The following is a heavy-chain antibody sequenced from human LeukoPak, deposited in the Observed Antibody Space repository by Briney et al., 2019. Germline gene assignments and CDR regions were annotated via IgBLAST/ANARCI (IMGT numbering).Heavy chain of an antibody. CDR3: ARVAWGDYYDSSGYYYGGAFDI. Sequence: GGSLRLSCAASGFTFSSYWMSWVRQAPGKGLEWVANIKQDGSEKYYVDSVKGRFTISRDNAKNSLYLQMNSLRAEDTAVYYCARVAWGDYYDSSGYYYGGAFDIWGQGTMVTVS. J-gene: IGHJ3*02. D-gene: IGHD3-22*01. CDR1: GFTFSSYW. CDR2: IKQDGSEK. V-gene: IGHV3-7*01.